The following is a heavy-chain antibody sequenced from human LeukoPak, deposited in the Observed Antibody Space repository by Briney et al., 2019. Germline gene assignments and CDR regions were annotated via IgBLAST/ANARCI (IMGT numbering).Heavy chain of an antibody. D-gene: IGHD3-10*01. J-gene: IGHJ5*02. Sequence: PGGSLRLSCAASGFTVSSNYMSWVRQAPGKGLEWVSSISSSSSYIYYADSVKGRFTISRDNAKNSLYLQMNSLRAEDTAVYYCARDGSTVLLWSWGQGTLVTVSS. V-gene: IGHV3-21*01. CDR1: GFTVSSNY. CDR2: ISSSSSYI. CDR3: ARDGSTVLLWS.